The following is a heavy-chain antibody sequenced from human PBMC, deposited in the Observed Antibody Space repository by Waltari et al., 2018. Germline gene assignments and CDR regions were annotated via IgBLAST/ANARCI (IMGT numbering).Heavy chain of an antibody. CDR1: CFSSQAPA. J-gene: IGHJ4*02. V-gene: IGHV3-9*02. Sequence: EVQLVESVGGLVQPGRLLRLSCTACCFSSQAPAMHGVRLCPGKGLEWVSGINGYRTRIGYADSVRGRFTTSRDNAKNSLYLQMNSLRPEDTAFYYCTKDILAGGADYWGRGTLVIVSS. CDR2: INGYRTRI. CDR3: TKDILAGGADY. D-gene: IGHD1-26*01.